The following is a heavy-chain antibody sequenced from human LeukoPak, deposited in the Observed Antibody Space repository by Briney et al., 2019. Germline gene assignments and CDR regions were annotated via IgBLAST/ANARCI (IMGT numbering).Heavy chain of an antibody. CDR2: IYYSGST. V-gene: IGHV4-59*01. Sequence: KPSETLSLTCTVSGGSISSYYWSWIRQPPGKGLEWIGYIYYSGSTNYNPSLKSRVTISVDTSKNQFSLKLSSVTAADTAVYYCARAGYDSSGYYYAEGAFDIWGQGTMVTVSS. D-gene: IGHD3-22*01. CDR1: GGSISSYY. J-gene: IGHJ3*02. CDR3: ARAGYDSSGYYYAEGAFDI.